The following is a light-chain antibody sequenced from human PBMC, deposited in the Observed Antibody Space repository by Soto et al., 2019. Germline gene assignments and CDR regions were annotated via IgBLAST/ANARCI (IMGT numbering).Light chain of an antibody. J-gene: IGLJ1*01. CDR2: EVS. V-gene: IGLV2-14*01. CDR1: SGDVGGYNY. CDR3: RSYTSSSTSRV. Sequence: QSALTQPASVSGSPGQSITISCTGTSGDVGGYNYVSWYQQHPGKAPKLMIYEVSNRPSGVSNRFSGSKSGNTASLTISGLQAEDEADYYCRSYTSSSTSRVFGTGNK.